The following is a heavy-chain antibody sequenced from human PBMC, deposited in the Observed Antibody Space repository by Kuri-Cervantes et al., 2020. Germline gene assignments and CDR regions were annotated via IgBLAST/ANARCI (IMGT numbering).Heavy chain of an antibody. V-gene: IGHV3-30*02. Sequence: GESLKISCAASGFAFSSYGMHWVRQAPGKGLEWVTFIRFDGSNKYYADSVKGRFTISRDNSKNTLYLQMNSLRAEDTAVYYCARDAAADTLGYWGQGTLVTVSS. CDR1: GFAFSSYG. J-gene: IGHJ4*02. CDR2: IRFDGSNK. CDR3: ARDAAADTLGY. D-gene: IGHD6-13*01.